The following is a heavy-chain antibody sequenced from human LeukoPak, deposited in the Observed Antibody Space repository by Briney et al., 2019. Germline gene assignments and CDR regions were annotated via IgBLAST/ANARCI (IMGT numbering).Heavy chain of an antibody. CDR1: GFTFRTAW. J-gene: IGHJ4*02. CDR2: ISSSGSTI. Sequence: GGSLRLSCAASGFTFRTAWMSWVRQAPGKGLEWVSYISSSGSTIYYADSVKGRFTISRDNAKNSLYLQMNSLRAEGTAVYYCARDALYGGHVLEFDYWGQGTLVTVSS. V-gene: IGHV3-11*01. CDR3: ARDALYGGHVLEFDY. D-gene: IGHD5-12*01.